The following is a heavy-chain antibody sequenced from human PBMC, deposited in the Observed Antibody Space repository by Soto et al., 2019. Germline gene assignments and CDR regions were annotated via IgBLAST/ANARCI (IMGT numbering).Heavy chain of an antibody. D-gene: IGHD2-15*01. V-gene: IGHV1-8*01. J-gene: IGHJ2*01. CDR2: MNPNSGNT. Sequence: ASLKVSCKASGYTFTSYDINWVRQATGQGLEWMGWMNPNSGNTGYAQKFQGRVTMTRNTSISTAYMELSSLRSEDTAAYYCARGPLYCSGGSCKYWYFDLWGRGTLVTVSS. CDR1: GYTFTSYD. CDR3: ARGPLYCSGGSCKYWYFDL.